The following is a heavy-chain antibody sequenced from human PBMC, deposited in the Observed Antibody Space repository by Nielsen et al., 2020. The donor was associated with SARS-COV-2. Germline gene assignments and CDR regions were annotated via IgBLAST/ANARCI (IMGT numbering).Heavy chain of an antibody. V-gene: IGHV1-69*05. D-gene: IGHD6-19*01. CDR2: IIPIFGTA. CDR3: ARFSVSGPARFDY. Sequence: SVKVSCKASGGTFSSYAISWVRQAPGQGLEWMGGIIPIFGTANYAQKFQGRVTMTTDTSTSTAYMELRSLRSDDTAVYYCARFSVSGPARFDYWGQGTLVTVSS. J-gene: IGHJ4*02. CDR1: GGTFSSYA.